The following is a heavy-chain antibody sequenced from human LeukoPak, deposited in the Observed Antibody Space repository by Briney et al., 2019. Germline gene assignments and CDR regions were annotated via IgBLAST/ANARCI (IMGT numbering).Heavy chain of an antibody. D-gene: IGHD2/OR15-2a*01. CDR2: IWYDGSNK. Sequence: GGSLRLSCAASGFTFSSYGMHWVRQAPGKGLEWVAPIWYDGSNKYYTDSVKGRLTISRDNSKNTLYLQMNSLRAEDTAIYYCAREGPRGNSQFDYWGQGTLVTVSS. CDR1: GFTFSSYG. CDR3: AREGPRGNSQFDY. J-gene: IGHJ4*02. V-gene: IGHV3-33*01.